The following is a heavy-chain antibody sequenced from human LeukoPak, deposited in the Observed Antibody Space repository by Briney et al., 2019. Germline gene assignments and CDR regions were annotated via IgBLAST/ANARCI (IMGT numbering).Heavy chain of an antibody. J-gene: IGHJ4*02. CDR1: GFTFGSSW. CDR2: ISWNSGSI. D-gene: IGHD6-19*01. CDR3: AKVALYSSGWYAYFDY. Sequence: GGSLRLSCAASGFTFGSSWMIWVRQAPGKGLEWVSGISWNSGSIGYADSVKGRFTISRDNAKNSLYLQMNSLRAEDTALYYCAKVALYSSGWYAYFDYWGQGTLVTVSS. V-gene: IGHV3-9*01.